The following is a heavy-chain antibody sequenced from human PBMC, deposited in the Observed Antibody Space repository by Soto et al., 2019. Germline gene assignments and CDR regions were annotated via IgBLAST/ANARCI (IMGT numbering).Heavy chain of an antibody. CDR3: ARSSGYCTNGVCYYYYGMDV. V-gene: IGHV3-13*01. Sequence: QPGGSLRLSCAASGFTFSSYDMHWVRQATGKGLEWVSAIGTAGDTYYPGSVKGRFTISRENAKNSLYLQMNSLRAGDTAVYYCARSSGYCTNGVCYYYYGMDVWGQGTTVTVSS. CDR2: IGTAGDT. CDR1: GFTFSSYD. D-gene: IGHD2-8*01. J-gene: IGHJ6*02.